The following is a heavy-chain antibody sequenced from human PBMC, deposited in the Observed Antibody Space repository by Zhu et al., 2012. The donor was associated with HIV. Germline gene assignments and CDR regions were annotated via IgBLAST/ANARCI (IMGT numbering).Heavy chain of an antibody. D-gene: IGHD3-10*01. CDR2: IYYSGTT. CDR3: ARRKGSGSDWFDP. J-gene: IGHJ5*02. CDR1: GGSISSGDYY. V-gene: IGHV4-30-4*08. Sequence: QVQLQESGPGLVKPSQTLSLTCTVSGGSISSGDYYWSWIRQPPGKGLEWIGYIYYSGTTYYNPSLESRVSISVDTSKNQFSLKLSSVTAADTALYYCARRKGSGSDWFDPWGQGTLVTVSS.